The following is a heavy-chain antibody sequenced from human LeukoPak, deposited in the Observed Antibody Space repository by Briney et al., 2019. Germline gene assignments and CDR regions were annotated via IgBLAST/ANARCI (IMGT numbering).Heavy chain of an antibody. CDR3: ARGVRGPSGWYERGYFDY. Sequence: GGSPRLSCAASGFTFSDYYMSWIRQAPGKGLEWVSYISSSGSTIYYADSVKGRFTISRDNAKNSLYLQMNSLRAEDTAVYYCARGVRGPSGWYERGYFDYWGQGTLVTVSS. D-gene: IGHD6-19*01. J-gene: IGHJ4*02. CDR1: GFTFSDYY. V-gene: IGHV3-11*01. CDR2: ISSSGSTI.